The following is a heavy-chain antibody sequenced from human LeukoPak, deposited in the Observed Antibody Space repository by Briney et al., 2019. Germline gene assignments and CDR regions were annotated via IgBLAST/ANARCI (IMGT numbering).Heavy chain of an antibody. D-gene: IGHD6-19*01. CDR2: IIPIFGTA. CDR1: GYTFTSYG. Sequence: PKASVKVSCKASGYTFTSYGISWVRQAPGQGLEWMGGIIPIFGTANYAQKFQGRVTITADESTSTAYMELTSLRSEDTAVYYCARAFSSNWYYFDYWGQGTLVTVSS. J-gene: IGHJ4*02. CDR3: ARAFSSNWYYFDY. V-gene: IGHV1-69*13.